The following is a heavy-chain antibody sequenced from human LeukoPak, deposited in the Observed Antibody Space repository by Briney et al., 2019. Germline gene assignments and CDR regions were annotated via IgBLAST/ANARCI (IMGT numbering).Heavy chain of an antibody. V-gene: IGHV3-23*01. J-gene: IGHJ4*02. D-gene: IGHD3-22*01. CDR1: GFAFSSYA. CDR2: ISGSGGST. CDR3: AKPYSSGYWYYFDY. Sequence: GGSLRLSCAASGFAFSSYAMSWVRQAPGKGLEWVSAISGSGGSTYYADSVKGRFTISRDNSKNTLYLQMNSLRAEDTAVYYCAKPYSSGYWYYFDYWGQGTLVTVSS.